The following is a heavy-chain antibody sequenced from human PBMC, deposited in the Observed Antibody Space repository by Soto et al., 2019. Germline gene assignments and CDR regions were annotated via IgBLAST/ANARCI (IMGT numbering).Heavy chain of an antibody. Sequence: PGGSLRLSCTASGFTFGDYAMSWVRQAPGKGLEWVGFIRSKAYGGTTEYAASVKGRFTISRDDSKSIAYLQMNSLKTEDTAVYYCTRDSLSSTSCYTGGQAPECYYYGMDVWGQGTTVTVSS. J-gene: IGHJ6*02. CDR1: GFTFGDYA. D-gene: IGHD2-2*02. CDR2: IRSKAYGGTT. V-gene: IGHV3-49*04. CDR3: TRDSLSSTSCYTGGQAPECYYYGMDV.